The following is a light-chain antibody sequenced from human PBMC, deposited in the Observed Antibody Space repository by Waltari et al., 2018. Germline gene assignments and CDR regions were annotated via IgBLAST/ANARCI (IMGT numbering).Light chain of an antibody. Sequence: QSALTQPASVSGSPGQSVTIFCAGTSNDVGGYNSVSGYQEHPGQAPRVIIYDVSDRPSGVSVRFSGSKSGNTASLTISGLQAEDEADYYCSSQSSNDVVLFGGGTKLTVL. V-gene: IGLV2-14*01. CDR1: SNDVGGYNS. J-gene: IGLJ2*01. CDR3: SSQSSNDVVL. CDR2: DVS.